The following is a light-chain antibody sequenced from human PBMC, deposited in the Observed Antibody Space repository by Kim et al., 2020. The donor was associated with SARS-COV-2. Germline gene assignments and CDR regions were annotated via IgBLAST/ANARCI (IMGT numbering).Light chain of an antibody. Sequence: SPGDRATLSCSASQSVASSYLAWYQQRPGQAPRLLIYGASSRATGFPDRFSGSGSGTDFTLTISRLEPEDFAVYYCQQYGTSPYTFGQGTKVDIK. J-gene: IGKJ2*01. CDR1: QSVASSY. CDR3: QQYGTSPYT. V-gene: IGKV3-20*01. CDR2: GAS.